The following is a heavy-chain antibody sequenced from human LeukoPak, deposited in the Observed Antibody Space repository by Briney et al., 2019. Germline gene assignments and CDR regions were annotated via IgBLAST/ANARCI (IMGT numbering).Heavy chain of an antibody. Sequence: PSETLSLTCTVSGVSISTSRYYWGWIRQPPGKGLEWIGNIYYTGPTYYNASLESRVTISVDTSKNQFSLKLSSVTAADTAVYYCARESPTPSYYYYMDVWGKGTTVTVSS. V-gene: IGHV4-39*07. J-gene: IGHJ6*03. CDR2: IYYTGPT. CDR3: ARESPTPSYYYYMDV. CDR1: GVSISTSRYY.